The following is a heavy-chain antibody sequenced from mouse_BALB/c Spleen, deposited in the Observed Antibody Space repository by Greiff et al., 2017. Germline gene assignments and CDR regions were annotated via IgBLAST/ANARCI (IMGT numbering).Heavy chain of an antibody. CDR3: ASPSYYGGAMDY. CDR1: GFTFSSFG. CDR2: ISSGSSTI. V-gene: IGHV5-17*02. Sequence: DVKLVESGGGLVQPGGSRKLSCAASGFTFSSFGMHWVRQAPEKGLEWVAYISSGSSTIYYADTVKGRFTISRDNPKNTLFLQMTSLRSEDTAMYYCASPSYYGGAMDYWGPGTSVTVSS. J-gene: IGHJ4*01. D-gene: IGHD1-1*02.